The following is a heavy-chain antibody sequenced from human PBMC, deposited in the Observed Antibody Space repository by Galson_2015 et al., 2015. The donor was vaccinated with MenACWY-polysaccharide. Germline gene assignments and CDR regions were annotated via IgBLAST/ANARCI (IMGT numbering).Heavy chain of an antibody. D-gene: IGHD3-22*01. CDR1: GFTFGDYA. Sequence: SLRLSCAASGFTFGDYAMSWVRQAPGKGLEWVGFIRSKAYGGTTEYAASVKGRFTISRDDSKSIAYLQMNSLKTEDTAVYYCTVPPVDYYDSSGYEGWYFDLWGRGTLVTVSS. J-gene: IGHJ2*01. V-gene: IGHV3-49*04. CDR2: IRSKAYGGTT. CDR3: TVPPVDYYDSSGYEGWYFDL.